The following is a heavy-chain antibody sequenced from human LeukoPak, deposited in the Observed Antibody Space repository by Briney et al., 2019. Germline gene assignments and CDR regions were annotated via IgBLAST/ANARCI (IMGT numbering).Heavy chain of an antibody. Sequence: PSETLSLTCTVSGGSISSSSYYWGWIRQPPGKGLEWIGSIYYSGSTYYNPSLKSRVTISVDTSKNQFSLKLSSVTAADTAVYYCARDSTRYSGMAVDYWGQGTLVTVSS. D-gene: IGHD1-26*01. CDR3: ARDSTRYSGMAVDY. CDR2: IYYSGST. J-gene: IGHJ4*02. V-gene: IGHV4-39*07. CDR1: GGSISSSSYY.